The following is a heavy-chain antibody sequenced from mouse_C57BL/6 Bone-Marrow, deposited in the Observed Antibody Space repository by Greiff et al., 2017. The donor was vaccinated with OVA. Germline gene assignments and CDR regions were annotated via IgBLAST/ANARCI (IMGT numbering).Heavy chain of an antibody. V-gene: IGHV1-7*01. CDR3: APGWLLNPFDY. J-gene: IGHJ2*01. Sequence: VQLQQPGAELVKPGASVKLSCKASGYTFTSYWMHWVKQRPGQGLEWIGYINPSSGYTKYNQKFKDKATLTADKSSSTAYMQLSSLTYEDSAVYYCAPGWLLNPFDYWGQGTTLTVSS. D-gene: IGHD2-3*01. CDR2: INPSSGYT. CDR1: GYTFTSYW.